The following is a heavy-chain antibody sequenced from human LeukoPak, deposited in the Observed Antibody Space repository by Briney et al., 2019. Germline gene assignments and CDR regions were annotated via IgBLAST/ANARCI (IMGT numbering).Heavy chain of an antibody. Sequence: GGSLRLSCEASGFTFTTYSVTWVRQAPGKGLEWVSIISSGSSAIFSADALKGRFTISRDDAKNLLYLDMNSLRAEDTAVYYCARGHTAVTRHFDFWGQGTLVTVSS. CDR2: ISSGSSAI. J-gene: IGHJ4*02. V-gene: IGHV3-21*01. CDR3: ARGHTAVTRHFDF. CDR1: GFTFTTYS. D-gene: IGHD4-17*01.